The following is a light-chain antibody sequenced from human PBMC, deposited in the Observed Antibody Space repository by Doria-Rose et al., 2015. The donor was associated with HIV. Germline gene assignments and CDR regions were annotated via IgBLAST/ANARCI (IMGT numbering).Light chain of an antibody. CDR1: QSFSSTY. Sequence: LTQSPGTLSLSPGERATLSCRASQSFSSTYLAWYQQKPGQAPSLLIYDGSTRATGIPDRFSASGSGTDFTRTINRLEPEDFALYYCHQYGTSWTFVQGTKVEI. V-gene: IGKV3-20*01. CDR2: DGS. J-gene: IGKJ1*01. CDR3: HQYGTSWT.